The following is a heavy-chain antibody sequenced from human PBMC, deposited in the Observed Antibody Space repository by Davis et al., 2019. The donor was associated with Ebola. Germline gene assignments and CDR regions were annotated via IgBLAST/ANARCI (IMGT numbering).Heavy chain of an antibody. CDR2: INAGNGNT. V-gene: IGHV1-3*01. CDR3: ARVITMVRAGWFDP. Sequence: AASVKVSCKASGGTFSSYAISWVRQAPGQGLEWMGWINAGNGNTKYSQKFQGRVTITRDTSASTAYMELRSLRSDDTAVYYCARVITMVRAGWFDPWGQGTLVTVSS. J-gene: IGHJ5*02. CDR1: GGTFSSYA. D-gene: IGHD3-10*01.